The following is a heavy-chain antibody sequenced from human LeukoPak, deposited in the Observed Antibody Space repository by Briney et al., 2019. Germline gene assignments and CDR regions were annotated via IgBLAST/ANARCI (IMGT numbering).Heavy chain of an antibody. V-gene: IGHV1-69*04. CDR2: IIPILGIA. J-gene: IGHJ4*02. D-gene: IGHD5-18*01. Sequence: SVKVSCKASGGTFSSYAISWVRQAPGQGLEWMGRIIPILGIANYAQKFQGRVTITADKSTSTAYMELSSLRSEDTAVYYCARDGGIQLWLLRSKFDYRGQGTLVTVSS. CDR1: GGTFSSYA. CDR3: ARDGGIQLWLLRSKFDY.